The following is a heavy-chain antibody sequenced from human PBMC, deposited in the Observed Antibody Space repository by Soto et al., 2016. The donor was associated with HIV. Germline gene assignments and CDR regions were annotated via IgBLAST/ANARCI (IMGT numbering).Heavy chain of an antibody. V-gene: IGHV4-34*01. D-gene: IGHD2-21*02. CDR2: VNDRGIV. Sequence: QVRLHQWGAGMVKPSETLSLRCAVYGGSLSGYYWSWIRQSPGKELEWIGEVNDRGIVNYNPSLKRRLTITMESTKNQFFLNLRSVTAADAATYYCVRLASGLVTSPFDSWGQGTLITISS. CDR1: GGSLSGYY. J-gene: IGHJ4*02. CDR3: VRLASGLVTSPFDS.